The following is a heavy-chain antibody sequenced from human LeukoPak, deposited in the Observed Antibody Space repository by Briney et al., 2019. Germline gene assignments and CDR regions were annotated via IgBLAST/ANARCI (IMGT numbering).Heavy chain of an antibody. V-gene: IGHV4-59*08. CDR3: VRHALYYYDSTWAYGTFDI. CDR1: GGYISSYY. CDR2: IYYNGST. J-gene: IGHJ3*02. Sequence: SETLSLTCCVSGGYISSYYESWIRQPPGKGLEWVGDIYYNGSTNYNPSLKSRVTISVDTSKNQFYLKLSSVTAADTAVYYCVRHALYYYDSTWAYGTFDIWGQGTMVTVSS. D-gene: IGHD3-22*01.